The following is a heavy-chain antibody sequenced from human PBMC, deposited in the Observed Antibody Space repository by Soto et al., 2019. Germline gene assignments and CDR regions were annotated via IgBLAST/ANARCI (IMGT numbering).Heavy chain of an antibody. V-gene: IGHV4-59*01. Sequence: SETLSLTCTVSGGSMIAYYWNWMRQPPGKGLQWIGYTYYSGSTTYNPSLKSRVTISVDSSKNQFSLKLDPVTPADTAVYYCARVRGTAGKRYFDYWGPGTLVTVSS. CDR2: TYYSGST. CDR3: ARVRGTAGKRYFDY. CDR1: GGSMIAYY. D-gene: IGHD6-13*01. J-gene: IGHJ4*02.